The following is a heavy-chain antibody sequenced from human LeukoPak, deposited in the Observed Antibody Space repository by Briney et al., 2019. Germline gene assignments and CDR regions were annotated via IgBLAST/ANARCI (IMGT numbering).Heavy chain of an antibody. CDR1: GFTFSSYG. V-gene: IGHV3-23*01. Sequence: PGGSLRLSCAASGFTFSSYGMHWVRQAPGKALEWVSAIGGGGVSTFYADSVKGRFTISRDNSKNTLYLQMNSLGAEDTAVYYCAKRNYYDSSGYYYDYWGQGTLVTVSS. J-gene: IGHJ4*02. CDR3: AKRNYYDSSGYYYDY. D-gene: IGHD3-22*01. CDR2: IGGGGVST.